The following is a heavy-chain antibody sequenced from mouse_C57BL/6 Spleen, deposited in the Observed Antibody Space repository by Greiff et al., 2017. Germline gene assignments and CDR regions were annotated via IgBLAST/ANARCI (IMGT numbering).Heavy chain of an antibody. J-gene: IGHJ2*01. V-gene: IGHV1-82*01. CDR1: GYAFSSSW. Sequence: QVQLQQSGPELVKPGASVKISCKASGYAFSSSWMNWVKQRPGKGLEWIGRIYPGDGDTNYNGKFKGKATLTADKSSSTAYMQLSSLTSEDSAVYFCARDLDGYCFDYWGQGTTLTVSS. CDR3: ARDLDGYCFDY. D-gene: IGHD2-3*01. CDR2: IYPGDGDT.